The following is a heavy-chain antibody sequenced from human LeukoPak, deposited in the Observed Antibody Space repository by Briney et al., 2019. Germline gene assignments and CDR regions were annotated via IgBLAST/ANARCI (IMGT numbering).Heavy chain of an antibody. Sequence: SETLSLTCAVSDDPIRSSAYYWGWIRQPPGKGLEWIGRIYYSGSTYYNPSLKSRVTISIDPSKNQFSLKLGSVTAADTAVYYCASEPYGSGSFLGAFDIWGQGTMVTVSS. V-gene: IGHV4-39*01. CDR3: ASEPYGSGSFLGAFDI. J-gene: IGHJ3*02. D-gene: IGHD3-10*01. CDR2: IYYSGST. CDR1: DDPIRSSAYY.